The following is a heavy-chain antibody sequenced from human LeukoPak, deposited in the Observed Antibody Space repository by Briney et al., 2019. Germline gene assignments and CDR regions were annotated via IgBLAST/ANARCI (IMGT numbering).Heavy chain of an antibody. D-gene: IGHD3-10*01. V-gene: IGHV1-46*01. Sequence: ASVKVSCKASGYTFTSYYMHWVRQAPGQGLEWMGIINPSGGSTSYAQKFQGRVTMTRDMSTSTVYMELSSLRAEDTAVYYCARNNWFGEFENWFDPWGQGTLVTVSS. CDR1: GYTFTSYY. J-gene: IGHJ5*02. CDR2: INPSGGST. CDR3: ARNNWFGEFENWFDP.